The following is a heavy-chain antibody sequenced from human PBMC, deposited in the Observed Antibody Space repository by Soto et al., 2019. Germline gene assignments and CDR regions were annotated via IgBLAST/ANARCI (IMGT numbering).Heavy chain of an antibody. CDR3: AKVGCPIPMKGFFGAFDI. V-gene: IGHV3-9*01. D-gene: IGHD3-22*01. CDR1: GFTFDDYA. J-gene: IGHJ3*02. Sequence: EVQLVESGGGLVQPGRSLRLSCAASGFTFDDYAMLWVRQAPGKGLEWVSGISWNSGSIGYADSVKGRFTISRDNVTNSMYMHMNSLRPEDTALYYCAKVGCPIPMKGFFGAFDIWGQGTMVTVSS. CDR2: ISWNSGSI.